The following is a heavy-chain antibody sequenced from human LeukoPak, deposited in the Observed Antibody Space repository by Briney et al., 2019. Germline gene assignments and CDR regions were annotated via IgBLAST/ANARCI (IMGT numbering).Heavy chain of an antibody. CDR2: TYYRSKWYI. Sequence: SQTLSLTCAISRDSVSSNSVAWNWIRQSPSRGPEWLGRTYYRSKWYIDYADSVKSRITISPDTSKNQFSLQLNSMTPEDTAIYYCARGRVSAFDIWGQGTMVTVSS. J-gene: IGHJ3*02. D-gene: IGHD2-8*01. V-gene: IGHV6-1*01. CDR3: ARGRVSAFDI. CDR1: RDSVSSNSVA.